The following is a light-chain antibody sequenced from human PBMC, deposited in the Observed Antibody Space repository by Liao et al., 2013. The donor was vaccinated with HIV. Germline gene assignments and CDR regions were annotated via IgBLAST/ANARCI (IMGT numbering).Light chain of an antibody. V-gene: IGLV3-1*01. CDR3: QAWDSSTPLYV. CDR2: GDT. Sequence: SYELTQPPSVSVSPGQTASITCSGDKVGDKYVSWYQQRPGQSPQVVIYGDTKRPSGIPGRFSGSNSGNTATLTISGTQAMDEADYYCQAWDSSTPLYVFGTGTKVTVL. J-gene: IGLJ1*01. CDR1: KVGDKY.